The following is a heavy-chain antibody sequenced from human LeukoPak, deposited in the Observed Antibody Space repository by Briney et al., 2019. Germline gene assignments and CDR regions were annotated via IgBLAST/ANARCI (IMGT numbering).Heavy chain of an antibody. CDR3: ARVTSGVYDSSGYTDAFDI. V-gene: IGHV1-18*01. CDR2: ISAYNGNT. CDR1: GYTFTSYG. D-gene: IGHD3-22*01. Sequence: RSSVKVSCKASGYTFTSYGIIWVRQAPGHALEWMGWISAYNGNTNYAQKLQGRVTMTTDTSTSTAYVELRSLRSDDTDVYYCARVTSGVYDSSGYTDAFDIWGQGTMVTVSS. J-gene: IGHJ3*02.